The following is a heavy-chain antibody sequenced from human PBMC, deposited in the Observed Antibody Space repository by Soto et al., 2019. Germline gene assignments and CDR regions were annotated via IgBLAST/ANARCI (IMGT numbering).Heavy chain of an antibody. CDR1: GYTFTGYY. CDR3: AVGGYSGSWYSGFDP. J-gene: IGHJ5*02. CDR2: INPNSGGT. V-gene: IGHV1-2*04. D-gene: IGHD6-13*01. Sequence: ASVKVSCKASGYTFTGYYMHWVRQAPGQGLEWMGWINPNSGGTNYAQKFQGWVTMTRDTSISTAYMELSRLRSDDTAVYYCAVGGYSGSWYSGFDPWGQGTLVTVSS.